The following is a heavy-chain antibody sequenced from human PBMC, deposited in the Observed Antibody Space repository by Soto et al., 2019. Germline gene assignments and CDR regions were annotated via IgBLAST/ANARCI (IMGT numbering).Heavy chain of an antibody. J-gene: IGHJ4*02. Sequence: QVQLVQSGAEVKQPGASASVSCKASGDNFTTYVVHWFRQAPGQGPEWMGWINCGSGNTVYSQKFQGRVTFTRDTSARPAYMDLNSLTSGDTAVYYCARGYTSGWTFDFWGRGTLVTVSS. CDR1: GDNFTTYV. D-gene: IGHD6-19*01. V-gene: IGHV1-3*01. CDR3: ARGYTSGWTFDF. CDR2: INCGSGNT.